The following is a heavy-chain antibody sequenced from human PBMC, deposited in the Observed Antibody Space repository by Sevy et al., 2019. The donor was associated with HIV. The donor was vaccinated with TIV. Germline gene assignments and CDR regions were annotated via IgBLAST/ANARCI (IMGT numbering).Heavy chain of an antibody. V-gene: IGHV3-30-3*01. J-gene: IGHJ1*01. CDR2: ISYDGNNK. CDR1: GFTFSSFS. CDR3: ALERLFSNVAEYFQN. Sequence: GGSLRLSCAASGFTFSSFSMHWVRQAPGKGLEWVATISYDGNNKYYADSVKGRFTISRDNSKNSLYLQMNSLRVEDTAEYWCALERLFSNVAEYFQNWGQGTLVTVSS. D-gene: IGHD1-1*01.